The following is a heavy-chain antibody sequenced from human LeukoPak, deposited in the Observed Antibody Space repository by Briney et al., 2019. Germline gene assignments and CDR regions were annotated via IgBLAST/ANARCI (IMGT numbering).Heavy chain of an antibody. D-gene: IGHD3-16*02. CDR1: GGSFSGYY. CDR2: INHSGST. J-gene: IGHJ4*02. CDR3: ARLTYYDYVWGSYRYYFDY. V-gene: IGHV4-34*01. Sequence: SETLSLTCAVYGGSFSGYYWSWIRQPPGKGLEWIGEINHSGSTNYNPSLKSRVTISVDTSKNQFSLKLSSVTAADTAVYYCARLTYYDYVWGSYRYYFDYWGQGPRSPSPQ.